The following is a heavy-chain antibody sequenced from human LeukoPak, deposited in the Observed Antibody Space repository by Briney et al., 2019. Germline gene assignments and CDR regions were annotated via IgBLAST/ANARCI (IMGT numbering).Heavy chain of an antibody. CDR1: GYTFTSYD. CDR2: MNPNSGNT. Sequence: VASVKVSCKASGYTFTSYDINWVRQATGQGLEWMGWMNPNSGNTGYAQKFQGRVTITRNTSVSTAYMELSSLRSEDTAVYYCARVPRITIFGVVIFAPNYMDVWGKGTTVTVSS. D-gene: IGHD3-3*01. V-gene: IGHV1-8*03. J-gene: IGHJ6*03. CDR3: ARVPRITIFGVVIFAPNYMDV.